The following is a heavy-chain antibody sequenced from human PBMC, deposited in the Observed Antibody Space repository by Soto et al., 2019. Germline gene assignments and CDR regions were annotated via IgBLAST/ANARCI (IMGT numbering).Heavy chain of an antibody. CDR1: GGTFSSYT. CDR2: IIRILGIA. V-gene: IGHV1-69*02. J-gene: IGHJ4*02. D-gene: IGHD6-13*01. Sequence: QVQLVQSGAEVKKPGSSVKVSCKASGGTFSSYTISWVRQAPGQGLEWMGRIIRILGIANYAQKFQGRVTITADKSTSTAYMELSSLRSEDTAVYYCASHSSSWYVGDYWGQGTLVTVSS. CDR3: ASHSSSWYVGDY.